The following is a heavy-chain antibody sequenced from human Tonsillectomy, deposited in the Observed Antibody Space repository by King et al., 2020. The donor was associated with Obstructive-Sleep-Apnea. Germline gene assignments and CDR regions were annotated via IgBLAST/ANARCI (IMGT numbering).Heavy chain of an antibody. CDR2: MKPNSGNK. D-gene: IGHD1-14*01. CDR3: ARGSRTFDI. V-gene: IGHV1-8*01. J-gene: IGHJ3*02. Sequence: VQLVESGAEVKKPGASLKVSCKASGYTFTSYDINWLRQATGQGLEWMGWMKPNSGNKDYAQSFQGRVTMTRNTSISTAYMELSSLRSEDTAVYYCARGSRTFDIWGQGTMVTVSS. CDR1: GYTFTSYD.